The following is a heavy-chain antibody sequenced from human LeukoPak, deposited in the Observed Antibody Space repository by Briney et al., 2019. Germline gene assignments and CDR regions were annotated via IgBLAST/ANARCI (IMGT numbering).Heavy chain of an antibody. CDR3: AIKAAGSGFDY. D-gene: IGHD6-13*01. V-gene: IGHV3-30*02. CDR2: IHYDGSNK. J-gene: IGHJ4*02. Sequence: GGSLRLSCAASGFTFSTSAMNWVRQAPGKGLEWVAFIHYDGSNKYYADSVKGRFTISRDNSKNTLYLQMNSLRAEDTAVYYCAIKAAGSGFDYWGQGTLVTVSS. CDR1: GFTFSTSA.